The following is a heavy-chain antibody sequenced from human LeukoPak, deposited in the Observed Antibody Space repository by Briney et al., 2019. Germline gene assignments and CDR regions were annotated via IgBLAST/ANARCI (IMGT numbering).Heavy chain of an antibody. Sequence: SVKVSCKASGGTFSSYAVSWVRQAPGQGLEWIGGIIPIFATPDYAQKFRGRVSITTDESTSTAYMELSSLRSDDTAVYYCAREGGYDLGDYWGQGTLVTVSS. D-gene: IGHD5-12*01. CDR1: GGTFSSYA. J-gene: IGHJ4*02. CDR2: IIPIFATP. V-gene: IGHV1-69*05. CDR3: AREGGYDLGDY.